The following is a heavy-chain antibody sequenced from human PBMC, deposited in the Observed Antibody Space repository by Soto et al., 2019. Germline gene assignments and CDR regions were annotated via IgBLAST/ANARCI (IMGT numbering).Heavy chain of an antibody. CDR3: ARAQPFGATAGPYGMDV. CDR1: GYTFTSYG. D-gene: IGHD3-10*01. CDR2: ISAYNGNT. Sequence: ASVKVSCKASGYTFTSYGISWVRQAPGQGLEWMGWISAYNGNTNYAQKLQGRVTMTTDTYTSTAYMELRSLRSNDTAVYYCARAQPFGATAGPYGMDVWGQGTTVTVSS. J-gene: IGHJ6*02. V-gene: IGHV1-18*04.